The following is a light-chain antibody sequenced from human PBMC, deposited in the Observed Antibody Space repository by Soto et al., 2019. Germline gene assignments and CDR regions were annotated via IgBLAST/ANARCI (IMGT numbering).Light chain of an antibody. J-gene: IGKJ4*01. Sequence: DIQMTQSPSSVSASVGDRVTITCRASQGISNWLTWYQQKPGKAPNLLIYAASSLEIGVPSRFSGSGYGTDFTLTINSLQPEDFATYYCQQVNSFPHTCGGGTKVEIK. CDR2: AAS. V-gene: IGKV1D-12*01. CDR3: QQVNSFPHT. CDR1: QGISNW.